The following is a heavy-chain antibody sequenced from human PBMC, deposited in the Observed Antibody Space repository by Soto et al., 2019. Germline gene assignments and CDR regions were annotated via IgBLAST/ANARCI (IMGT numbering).Heavy chain of an antibody. CDR1: GGSISGHY. V-gene: IGHV4-59*11. CDR3: ARGLYYYDGSGYSKSFDY. CDR2: RYYSGSS. J-gene: IGHJ4*02. Sequence: PSETLSLTCTVSGGSISGHYWSWIRQPPGKGLEWIGYRYYSGSSSYNPSLKSRVTISVDTSKNQFSLELSSVTPADTAVYYCARGLYYYDGSGYSKSFDYWGQGTLVTVSS. D-gene: IGHD3-22*01.